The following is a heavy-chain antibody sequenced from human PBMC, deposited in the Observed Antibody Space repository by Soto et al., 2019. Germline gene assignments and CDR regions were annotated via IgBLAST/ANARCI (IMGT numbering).Heavy chain of an antibody. Sequence: GGSLRLSCAASGFTFINYAMSWVRQAPGKGPEWVSGISGSGDTTYYADSVRGRFTISRDNSIDTLYLQLKSLGVEDTAVYYCAKAPHDYHNFNWFDPWGQGTLVTVSS. CDR2: ISGSGDTT. J-gene: IGHJ5*02. CDR1: GFTFINYA. V-gene: IGHV3-23*01. D-gene: IGHD4-4*01. CDR3: AKAPHDYHNFNWFDP.